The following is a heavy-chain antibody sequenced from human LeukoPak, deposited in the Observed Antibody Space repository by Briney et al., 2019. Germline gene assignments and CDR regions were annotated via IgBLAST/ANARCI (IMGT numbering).Heavy chain of an antibody. Sequence: GESLKISCKGSGPNFITHWLGWVRQLPGKGLEWMGIIYPGDSGDSDTRYSPSFQGQVTISADKSISTAYLQWSSLKASDTAMYYCARQENRRDAFDIWGQGTMVTVSS. J-gene: IGHJ3*02. V-gene: IGHV5-51*01. D-gene: IGHD2/OR15-2a*01. CDR1: GPNFITHW. CDR3: ARQENRRDAFDI. CDR2: IYPGDSGDSDT.